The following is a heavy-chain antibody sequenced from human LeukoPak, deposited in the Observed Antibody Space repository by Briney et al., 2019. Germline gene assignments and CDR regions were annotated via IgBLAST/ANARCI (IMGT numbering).Heavy chain of an antibody. CDR3: AREVRGIVADAWFDP. CDR2: IYYSGST. Sequence: SETLSLTCTVSGGSISSYYWSWIRQPPGKGLEWIGYIYYSGSTNYNPSLKSRVTISVDTSKNQFSLKLSSVTAADTAVYYCAREVRGIVADAWFDPWGQGTLVTVSS. D-gene: IGHD3-22*01. CDR1: GGSISSYY. V-gene: IGHV4-59*01. J-gene: IGHJ5*02.